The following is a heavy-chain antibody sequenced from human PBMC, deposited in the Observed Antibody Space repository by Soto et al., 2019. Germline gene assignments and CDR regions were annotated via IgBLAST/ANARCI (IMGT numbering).Heavy chain of an antibody. J-gene: IGHJ4*02. D-gene: IGHD3-9*01. CDR1: GGSISSYY. Sequence: SETLSLTCTVSGGSISSYYWSWIRQPPGKGLEWIGYIYHSGSTNYNPSLKSRVTISVDTSKNQFSLKLSSVTAVDTAVYYCARMRNILTGYPGRFDYWGQGTPVTVSS. V-gene: IGHV4-59*01. CDR3: ARMRNILTGYPGRFDY. CDR2: IYHSGST.